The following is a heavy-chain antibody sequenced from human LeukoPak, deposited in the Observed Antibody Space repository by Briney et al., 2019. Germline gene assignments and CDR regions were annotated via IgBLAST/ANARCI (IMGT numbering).Heavy chain of an antibody. D-gene: IGHD6-19*01. CDR3: ARGLESSGKSGVDY. V-gene: IGHV4-39*07. CDR2: IYYSGST. Sequence: SQTLSLTCTVSGDSISSGSYYWGWIRQPPGKGLEWIGSIYYSGSTYYNPSLKSRVTISVDTSKNQFSLKLSSVTAADTAVYYCARGLESSGKSGVDYWGQGTLVTVSS. J-gene: IGHJ4*02. CDR1: GDSISSGSYY.